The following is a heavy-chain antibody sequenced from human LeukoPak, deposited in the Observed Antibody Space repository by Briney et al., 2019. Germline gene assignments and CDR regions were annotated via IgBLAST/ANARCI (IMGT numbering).Heavy chain of an antibody. J-gene: IGHJ4*02. CDR3: ARGIEAGVDY. D-gene: IGHD6-25*01. CDR1: GYTFTNYD. V-gene: IGHV1-8*02. Sequence: ASVKVSCKTSGYTFTNYDINWGRQGTGQGLEWLGWMSPGSGYTGYAQKSQGRVTMTRDISITTAYVELSSLRSEDTAVYYCARGIEAGVDYWGQGTLVTVPS. CDR2: MSPGSGYT.